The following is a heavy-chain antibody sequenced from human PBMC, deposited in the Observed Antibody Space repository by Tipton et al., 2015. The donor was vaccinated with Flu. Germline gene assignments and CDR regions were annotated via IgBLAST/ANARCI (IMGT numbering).Heavy chain of an antibody. CDR2: ISSSGSTI. Sequence: SLRLSCAASGFTFSSYEMNWVRQAPGKGLEWVSYISSSGSTIYYADSVKGRFTISRDNAKNSLYLQMNSLRAEDTAVYYCAREGGDCYDSSGYSEIPYWGQGTLVTVSS. V-gene: IGHV3-48*03. J-gene: IGHJ4*02. CDR3: AREGGDCYDSSGYSEIPY. D-gene: IGHD3-22*01. CDR1: GFTFSSYE.